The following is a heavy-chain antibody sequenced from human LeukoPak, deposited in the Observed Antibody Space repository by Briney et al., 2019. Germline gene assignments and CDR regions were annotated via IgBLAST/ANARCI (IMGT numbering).Heavy chain of an antibody. CDR3: ASRKDIVVVPAAIPLNWFDP. J-gene: IGHJ5*02. CDR2: INHSGST. CDR1: GGSFSGYY. Sequence: PSETLSLTCAVYGGSFSGYYWSWIRQLPGKGLEWIGEINHSGSTNYNPSLKSRVTISVDTSKNQFSLKLSSVTAADTAVYYCASRKDIVVVPAAIPLNWFDPWGQGTLVTVSS. D-gene: IGHD2-2*02. V-gene: IGHV4-34*01.